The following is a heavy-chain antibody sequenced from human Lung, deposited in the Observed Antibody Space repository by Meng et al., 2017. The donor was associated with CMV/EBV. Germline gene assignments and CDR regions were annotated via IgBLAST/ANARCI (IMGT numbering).Heavy chain of an antibody. CDR1: GFTVSSNY. CDR2: IYTGGIT. Sequence: GGSLRLSCAVSGFTVSSNYMSWVRQALGKGLEWVSVIYTGGITYYADSVKGRFTISRDNSKNTLYLQMNSLRADDTAVYYCAAEGENGGDETRDAFDVWGQGTXVTVSS. D-gene: IGHD1-1*01. CDR3: AAEGENGGDETRDAFDV. V-gene: IGHV3-66*02. J-gene: IGHJ3*01.